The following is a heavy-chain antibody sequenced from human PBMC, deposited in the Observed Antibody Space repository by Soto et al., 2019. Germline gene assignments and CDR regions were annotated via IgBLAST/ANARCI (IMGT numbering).Heavy chain of an antibody. V-gene: IGHV3-23*01. D-gene: IGHD3-22*01. CDR1: GFTFSSYA. J-gene: IGHJ6*02. CDR2: ISGSGGST. CDR3: AKDLVAGTMIVVGPLYYYYYGMDV. Sequence: GGSLRLSCAASGFTFSSYAMSWVRQAPGKGLEWVSAISGSGGSTYYADSVKGRFTISRDNSKNTLYLQMNSLRAEDTAVYYCAKDLVAGTMIVVGPLYYYYYGMDVWGQGTTVTVSS.